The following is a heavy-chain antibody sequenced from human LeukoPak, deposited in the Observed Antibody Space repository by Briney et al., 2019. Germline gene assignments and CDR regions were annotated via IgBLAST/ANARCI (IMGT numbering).Heavy chain of an antibody. V-gene: IGHV3-23*01. Sequence: GGSLRLSCAASGFTFSSYAMSWVRQAPGKGLEWVSAISGSGGSTYYADSVKGRFTISRDNSKNTLYLQMNSLRAEDTAVYYCAKNTIFGVAAWYFDLWGRGTLVTVSS. CDR2: ISGSGGST. J-gene: IGHJ2*01. CDR1: GFTFSSYA. CDR3: AKNTIFGVAAWYFDL. D-gene: IGHD3-3*01.